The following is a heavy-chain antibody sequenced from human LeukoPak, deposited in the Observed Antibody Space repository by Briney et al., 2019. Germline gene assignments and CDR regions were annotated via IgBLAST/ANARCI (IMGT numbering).Heavy chain of an antibody. V-gene: IGHV3-23*01. CDR1: GYTFSSYA. CDR3: ARAEHYNNKRGTVGVYFDF. D-gene: IGHD2-8*02. J-gene: IGHJ2*01. CDR2: ISGSGANT. Sequence: TGGSLRLSCTASGYTFSSYAMTWVRQAPGEGLEWVSAISGSGANTYYADSVKGRFAASRDNSKDTLYLQMDSLRVKDSAVYFCARAEHYNNKRGTVGVYFDFWGRGTLVTVSS.